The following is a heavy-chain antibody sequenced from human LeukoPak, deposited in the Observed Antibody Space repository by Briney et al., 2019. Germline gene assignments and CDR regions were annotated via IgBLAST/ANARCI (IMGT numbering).Heavy chain of an antibody. CDR1: GFTFSSSG. Sequence: SGGSLRLSCAASGFTFSSSGMHWVRQAPGRGLGWVAFIRFDGTTKYYAQSVRGRFTISRDNSKNTLYLQMNSLRAEDTAVYYCAREARGYSYGLLDYWGQGTLVTVSS. J-gene: IGHJ4*02. V-gene: IGHV3-30*02. CDR3: AREARGYSYGLLDY. D-gene: IGHD5-18*01. CDR2: IRFDGTTK.